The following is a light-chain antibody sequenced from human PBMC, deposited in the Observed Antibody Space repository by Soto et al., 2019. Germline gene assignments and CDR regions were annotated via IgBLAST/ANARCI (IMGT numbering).Light chain of an antibody. J-gene: IGKJ1*01. CDR2: KAS. CDR3: QQYDSYPWT. Sequence: DIQMTQSPSTLSASVGDRVTITCWASQSISSWLAWYQQKPGKAPNLLIYKASSLESGVPSRFSGRGSGTEFTLTISSLQPDDFATYYCQQYDSYPWTFGQGTKVEIK. V-gene: IGKV1-5*03. CDR1: QSISSW.